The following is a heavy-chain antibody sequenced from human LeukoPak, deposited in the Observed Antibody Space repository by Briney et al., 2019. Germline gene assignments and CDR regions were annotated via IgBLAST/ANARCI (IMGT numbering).Heavy chain of an antibody. CDR1: GFTFSSYA. D-gene: IGHD3-10*01. Sequence: GGSLRLSCAASGFTFSSYAMSWFRQAPGKGLEWVSAVSGSGGSTYYADSVKGRFTISRDNSKNTLYLQMNSLRAEDTAVYYCAKDPLSSRLLWFGELPNYWGQGTLVTVSS. V-gene: IGHV3-23*01. J-gene: IGHJ4*02. CDR2: VSGSGGST. CDR3: AKDPLSSRLLWFGELPNY.